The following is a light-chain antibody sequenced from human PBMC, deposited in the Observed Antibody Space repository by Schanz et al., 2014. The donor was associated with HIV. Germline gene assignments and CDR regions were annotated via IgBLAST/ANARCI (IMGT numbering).Light chain of an antibody. Sequence: QSLLTQPPSASVTPGQRVTISCSGRSSNIGSNNVNWYQHVPGTAPKLLIHSNSQRPSWVPARFSGSKSGTSASLAIIGLQSDDEADYYCQSFDRSLGRVVFGGGTKLTVL. CDR3: QSFDRSLGRVV. J-gene: IGLJ2*01. CDR2: SNS. CDR1: SSNIGSNN. V-gene: IGLV1-44*01.